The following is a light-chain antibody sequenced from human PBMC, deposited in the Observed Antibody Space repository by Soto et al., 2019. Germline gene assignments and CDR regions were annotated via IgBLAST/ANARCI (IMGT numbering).Light chain of an antibody. CDR1: HSVSSSY. CDR2: GAS. Sequence: EIVLTQSPGTLSLSPGERATLSCRASHSVSSSYLAWYQQKPGQAPRLLIYGASSRATGIPDRFSGSGSGTDFTLTISSLEPEDFAVYYCQQRSNWPPYTFGQGTKLEIK. J-gene: IGKJ2*01. V-gene: IGKV3D-20*02. CDR3: QQRSNWPPYT.